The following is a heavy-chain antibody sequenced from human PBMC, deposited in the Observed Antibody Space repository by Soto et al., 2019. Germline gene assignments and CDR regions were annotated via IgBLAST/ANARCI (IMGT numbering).Heavy chain of an antibody. D-gene: IGHD2-2*01. CDR2: ISGSGGST. V-gene: IGHV3-23*01. CDR1: GFTFSSYA. J-gene: IGHJ6*03. CDR3: AREASNIVVVPAAISSYYYYYYMDV. Sequence: PGGSLRLSCAASGFTFSSYAMSWVRQAPGKGLEWVSAISGSGGSTYYADSVKGRFTISRDNAKNSLYLQMNSLRAEDTAVYYCAREASNIVVVPAAISSYYYYYYMDVWGKGTTVTVSS.